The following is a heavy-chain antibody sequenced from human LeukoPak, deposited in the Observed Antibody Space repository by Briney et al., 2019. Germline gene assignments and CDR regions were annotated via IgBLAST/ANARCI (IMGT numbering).Heavy chain of an antibody. V-gene: IGHV3-66*01. CDR2: IYSGGST. J-gene: IGHJ3*02. CDR3: TGVDTAIPDAFDI. Sequence: GGSLRLSCAASGFTVSSNYMSWVRQAPGKGLEWVSFIYSGGSTYYADSVKGRFTISRDNSKNTLYLQMNSLRAEDTAVYYCTGVDTAIPDAFDIWGQGTMVPVSS. D-gene: IGHD5-18*01. CDR1: GFTVSSNY.